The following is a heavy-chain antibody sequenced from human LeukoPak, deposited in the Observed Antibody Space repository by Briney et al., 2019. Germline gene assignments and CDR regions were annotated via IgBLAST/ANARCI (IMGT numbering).Heavy chain of an antibody. Sequence: GGSLRLSCAASGFTFSTYSMNWVRQAPGKGLEWVSSISSGSSYTYYADSVKGRFTISRDNAKNSLYLQMNSLRAEDTAVYYCARDDRRGVDAFDIWGQGTMVTVSS. CDR3: ARDDRRGVDAFDI. V-gene: IGHV3-21*01. CDR1: GFTFSTYS. D-gene: IGHD3-10*01. CDR2: ISSGSSYT. J-gene: IGHJ3*02.